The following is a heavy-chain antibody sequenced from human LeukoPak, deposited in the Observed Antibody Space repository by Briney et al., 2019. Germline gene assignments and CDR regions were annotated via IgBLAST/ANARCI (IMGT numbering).Heavy chain of an antibody. D-gene: IGHD3-16*01. Sequence: SETLSLTCTVSGGSISGHYWTWIRQPPGKGLEWIGQIHYSGKADYNPSLKTRIDISVDMSKNQMSLKVNSVTAADTAVYYCARFGVDYDMDVWGQGTAVTV. V-gene: IGHV4-59*11. J-gene: IGHJ6*02. CDR3: ARFGVDYDMDV. CDR1: GGSISGHY. CDR2: IHYSGKA.